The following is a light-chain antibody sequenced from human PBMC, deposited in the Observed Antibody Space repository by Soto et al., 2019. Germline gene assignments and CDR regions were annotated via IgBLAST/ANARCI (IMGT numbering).Light chain of an antibody. Sequence: EIELKQSPATLSLSPEERATLSCRASQSVSSYLAWYQQKPGQAPRLLIYDASNRATGIPARFSGSGSGTDFTLTISSLEPEDFAVYYCQQRSNWPLTFGGGTKWIS. J-gene: IGKJ4*01. CDR3: QQRSNWPLT. V-gene: IGKV3-11*01. CDR2: DAS. CDR1: QSVSSY.